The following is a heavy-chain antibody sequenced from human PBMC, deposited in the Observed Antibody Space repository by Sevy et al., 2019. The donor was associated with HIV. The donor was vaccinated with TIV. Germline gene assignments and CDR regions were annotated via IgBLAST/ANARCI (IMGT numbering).Heavy chain of an antibody. J-gene: IGHJ6*03. Sequence: SETLSLSCSVSGGSVSSGTYYWSWIRQPPGKGLEWIGHIYKTGGTNYKLSLQSRVTISVDTSTNQFSLRLRSVTAADTAGYYCASVPRGQLWYSGSLGGYYYHMDVWGKGTTVTVSS. CDR2: IYKTGGT. D-gene: IGHD3-16*01. V-gene: IGHV4-61*01. CDR1: GGSVSSGTYY. CDR3: ASVPRGQLWYSGSLGGYYYHMDV.